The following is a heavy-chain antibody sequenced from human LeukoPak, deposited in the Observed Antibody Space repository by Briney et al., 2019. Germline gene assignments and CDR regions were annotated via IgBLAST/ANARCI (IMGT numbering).Heavy chain of an antibody. J-gene: IGHJ4*02. D-gene: IGHD6-6*01. CDR3: ARSNIAARLLYYYFDY. Sequence: SVKVSCKASGGTFSSYAISWVRQAPGQGLEWMGRIIPIFGTANYAQKFQGRVTITTDESTSTAYMELSSLRSEDTAVYYCARSNIAARLLYYYFDYWGQGTLVTVSS. CDR2: IIPIFGTA. V-gene: IGHV1-69*05. CDR1: GGTFSSYA.